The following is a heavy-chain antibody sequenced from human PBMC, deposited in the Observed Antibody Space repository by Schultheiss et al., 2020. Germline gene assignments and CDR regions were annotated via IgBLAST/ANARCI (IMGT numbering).Heavy chain of an antibody. D-gene: IGHD6-13*01. CDR1: GFTFSSYS. Sequence: GGSLRLSCAASGFTFSSYSMNWVRQAPGKGLEWVSGINWNGGSTGYADSVKGRFTISRDNAKNSLYLQMNSLRAEDTAVYYCAREEYSSSWYGYYYYYGMDVWGQGTTVTVSS. CDR2: INWNGGST. J-gene: IGHJ6*02. CDR3: AREEYSSSWYGYYYYYGMDV. V-gene: IGHV3-20*04.